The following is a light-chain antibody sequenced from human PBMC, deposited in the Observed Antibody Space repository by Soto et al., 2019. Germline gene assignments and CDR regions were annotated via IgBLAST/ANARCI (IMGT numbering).Light chain of an antibody. CDR2: DAS. J-gene: IGKJ5*01. V-gene: IGKV3-11*01. CDR1: ESVSSY. CDR3: QQRSNWPPS. Sequence: EIVLTQSPATLSLSPGERATLSCRASESVSSYIAWYQQKPGQAPRLLIYDASNRATDIPARFSGSGSGTDFTLTISSLEPEDFAVYYWQQRSNWPPSFGQGTRLEIK.